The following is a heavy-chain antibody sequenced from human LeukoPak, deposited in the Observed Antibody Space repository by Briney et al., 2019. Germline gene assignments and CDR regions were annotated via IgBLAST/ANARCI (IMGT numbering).Heavy chain of an antibody. V-gene: IGHV4-34*01. CDR3: ARGSKAPSYNPMTTVTTPPL. J-gene: IGHJ4*02. D-gene: IGHD4-17*01. Sequence: SETLSLTCAVYGGSFNNYYWSWIRQPPGKGLEWIGEVDHSRSTNYTPSLKSRVTISVDTSKNQFSLKLTSVTAADAAVYYCARGSKAPSYNPMTTVTTPPLWGQGTLVTVSS. CDR2: VDHSRST. CDR1: GGSFNNYY.